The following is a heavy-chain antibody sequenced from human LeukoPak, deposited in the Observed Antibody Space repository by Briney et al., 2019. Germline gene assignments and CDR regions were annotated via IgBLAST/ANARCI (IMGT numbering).Heavy chain of an antibody. J-gene: IGHJ4*02. D-gene: IGHD5-18*01. CDR2: ISSSSSYI. V-gene: IGHV3-21*01. Sequence: GGSLRLSCAGSGFTFSSYSVTWVRQAPGKGLEWVSSISSSSSYIYYADSVKGRFTISRDNAKNSLYLQMNSLRAEDTALYYCARQADTAMLIWSFTDYWGQGTLVTVSS. CDR3: ARQADTAMLIWSFTDY. CDR1: GFTFSSYS.